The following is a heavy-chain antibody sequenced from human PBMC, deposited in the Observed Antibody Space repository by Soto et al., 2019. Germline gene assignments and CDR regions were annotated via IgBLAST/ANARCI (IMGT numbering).Heavy chain of an antibody. D-gene: IGHD3-3*01. J-gene: IGHJ6*02. Sequence: EVQLVESGGGLVKPGGSLRVSCAASGFTFSNYTMNWVRQAPGKGLEWVSAISSSSLYIYYADSVEGRFTISRDNAKKSLDLLMNALGAEDPAVSYCARPNSDLWSGPSNYFGMDVWGQGAAVTVSS. CDR3: ARPNSDLWSGPSNYFGMDV. V-gene: IGHV3-21*01. CDR1: GFTFSNYT. CDR2: ISSSSLYI.